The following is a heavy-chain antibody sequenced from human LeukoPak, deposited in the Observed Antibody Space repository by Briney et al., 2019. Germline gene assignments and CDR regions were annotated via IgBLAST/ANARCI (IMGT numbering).Heavy chain of an antibody. Sequence: ASVKVSCKASGGTFSSYAISWVRQAPGQGLEWMGGIIPIFGTANYAQKFQGRVTITTDESTSTAYMELSSLRSEDTAVYYCARGPVGYGSGPPGYYMDVWGTGTTVTVSS. CDR3: ARGPVGYGSGPPGYYMDV. CDR1: GGTFSSYA. D-gene: IGHD3-10*01. CDR2: IIPIFGTA. V-gene: IGHV1-69*05. J-gene: IGHJ6*03.